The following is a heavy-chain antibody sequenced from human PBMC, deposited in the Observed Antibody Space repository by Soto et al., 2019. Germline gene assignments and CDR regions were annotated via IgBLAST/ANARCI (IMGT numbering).Heavy chain of an antibody. CDR3: ARSYYDSSGYSPAAFDI. D-gene: IGHD3-22*01. J-gene: IGHJ3*02. CDR2: IDWDDDK. CDR1: GFSLSPSGMC. Sequence: SGPTLVNPTQTLTLTCTFSGFSLSPSGMCVSWIRQPPGKALEWLARIDWDDDKFYSTSLKTRLTISKDTSKNQVVLTMTNKDPVDTATYYCARSYYDSSGYSPAAFDIWGQGTMVTVSS. V-gene: IGHV2-70*17.